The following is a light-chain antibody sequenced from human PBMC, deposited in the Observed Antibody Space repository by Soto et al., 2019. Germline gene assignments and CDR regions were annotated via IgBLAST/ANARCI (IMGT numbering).Light chain of an antibody. Sequence: DIQMTQSASSLSASVGDGVIMTCRASQSISDNLNWNQQKPGKAPKLLIYAASSLQSGVPSRFSGSGSGTDFTLTISSLQPEDFATYYCQQANSFPLTFGGGTRLEIK. CDR3: QQANSFPLT. CDR1: QSISDN. CDR2: AAS. J-gene: IGKJ5*01. V-gene: IGKV1-39*01.